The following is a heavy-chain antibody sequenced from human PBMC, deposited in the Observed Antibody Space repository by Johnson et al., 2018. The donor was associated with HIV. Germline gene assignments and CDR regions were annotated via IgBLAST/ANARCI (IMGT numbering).Heavy chain of an antibody. CDR1: GFTFSNYW. V-gene: IGHV3-15*01. CDR3: NAYNDGFDI. CDR2: IKSKTDGGTT. Sequence: VQLVESGGGLVQRRGGSLRLSCAASGFTFSNYWMSWVRQAPGKGLEWVGRIKSKTDGGTTDYAAPVKGRFTISRDNAKNTLYLQMTSLRAEETAVYYCNAYNDGFDIWGRGTMVTVSS. J-gene: IGHJ3*02. D-gene: IGHD1-14*01.